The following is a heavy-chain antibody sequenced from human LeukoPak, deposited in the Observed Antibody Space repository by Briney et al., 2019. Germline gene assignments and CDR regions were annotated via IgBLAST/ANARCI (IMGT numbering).Heavy chain of an antibody. D-gene: IGHD5-18*01. CDR2: IYTSGST. CDR3: ARDNAAKGINYYYYYMDV. V-gene: IGHV4-4*07. Sequence: SETLSLTCTVSGVSISSYYWSWLRQPAGKGLEWFGRIYTSGSTNYNPSLKSRVTMSGDTSKNQFSLKPSSVTAADTAVYYCARDNAAKGINYYYYYMDVWGKGTTVTVSS. CDR1: GVSISSYY. J-gene: IGHJ6*03.